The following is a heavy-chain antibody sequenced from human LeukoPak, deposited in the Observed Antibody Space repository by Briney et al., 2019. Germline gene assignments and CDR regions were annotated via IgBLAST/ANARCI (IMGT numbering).Heavy chain of an antibody. J-gene: IGHJ4*02. CDR3: ARDLYSSSWLNYFDY. V-gene: IGHV4-59*01. D-gene: IGHD6-13*01. Sequence: SETLSLTCTVSGGSISSYYCSWLRQPPGKGLEWIGYIYYSGSTNYNPSLTSRVTISVDTSKNQFSLKLSSVTAADTAVYYCARDLYSSSWLNYFDYWGQGTLLTVSS. CDR1: GGSISSYY. CDR2: IYYSGST.